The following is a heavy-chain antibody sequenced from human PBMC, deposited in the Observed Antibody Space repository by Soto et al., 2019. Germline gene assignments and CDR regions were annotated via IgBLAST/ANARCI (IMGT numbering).Heavy chain of an antibody. Sequence: EVQLVESGGGWIQPGGSLRLSCAASGFTVSSKYMTWVRQAPGKGLEWVSVIYGGGTTYYADSVKGRFTISRDNSKNTLYLQMNSLRAEDTAVYYCAQTTGWPGFDFWGQGTLVTVSS. J-gene: IGHJ4*02. CDR2: IYGGGTT. CDR3: AQTTGWPGFDF. D-gene: IGHD6-19*01. CDR1: GFTVSSKY. V-gene: IGHV3-53*01.